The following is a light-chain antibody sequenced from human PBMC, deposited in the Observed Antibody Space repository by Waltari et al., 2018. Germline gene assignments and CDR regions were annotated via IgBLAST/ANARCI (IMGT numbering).Light chain of an antibody. Sequence: EIVLTQSPGTLSLSLGDRATLSCRASQSIGRSVVWYQQRPGQAPRRRIYDISRRATGIPDRFSGSGYGTDFSLTISRLEPEDFAVYYCQKYERLPATFGQGTTVEIK. CDR1: QSIGRS. CDR3: QKYERLPAT. CDR2: DIS. J-gene: IGKJ1*01. V-gene: IGKV3-20*01.